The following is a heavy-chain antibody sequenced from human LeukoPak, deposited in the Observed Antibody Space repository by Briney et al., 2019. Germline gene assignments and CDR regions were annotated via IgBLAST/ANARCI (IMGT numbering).Heavy chain of an antibody. CDR1: GYTFTGYY. J-gene: IGHJ5*02. V-gene: IGHV1-2*02. CDR2: INPNSGGT. CDR3: ARWGSGSSSWFDP. D-gene: IGHD3-10*01. Sequence: ASVKVSCKASGYTFTGYYMHWVRQAPGQGLEWMGWINPNSGGTNYAQKFQGRVTMTRDTSISTAYMELSRLRSDDTAVYYCARWGSGSSSWFDPRGRGTLVTVSS.